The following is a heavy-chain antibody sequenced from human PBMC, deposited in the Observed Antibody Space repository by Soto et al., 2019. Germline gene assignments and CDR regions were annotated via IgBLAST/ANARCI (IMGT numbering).Heavy chain of an antibody. CDR1: GGTFSSYA. Sequence: QVQLVQSGAEVKKPGSSVKVSCKASGGTFSSYAISWVRQAPGQGLEWMGGIIPIFGTANYAQKFQGRVTITGEHSTSTEDMELSSLRSEDTAVYYCARETGEAGNYYGMDVWGQGTTVTVSS. CDR3: ARETGEAGNYYGMDV. D-gene: IGHD7-27*01. CDR2: IIPIFGTA. J-gene: IGHJ6*02. V-gene: IGHV1-69*12.